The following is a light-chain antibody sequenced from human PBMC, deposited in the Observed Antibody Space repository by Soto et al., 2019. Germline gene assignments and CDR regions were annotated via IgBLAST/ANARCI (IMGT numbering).Light chain of an antibody. J-gene: IGKJ1*01. CDR1: QSVSSSY. Sequence: EIVLTQSPGTLSLSPGERATLSCRASQSVSSSYLAWYQQKPGQAPRLLIYGASSRATGIPDRFSGSGSGNTFTLTISRREPEDFAVYYCHQYRTFGQGTKVEIK. CDR3: HQYRT. CDR2: GAS. V-gene: IGKV3-20*01.